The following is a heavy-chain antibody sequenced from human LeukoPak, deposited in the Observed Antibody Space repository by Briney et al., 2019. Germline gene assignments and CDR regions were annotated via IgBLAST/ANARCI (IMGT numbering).Heavy chain of an antibody. Sequence: ASVTVSCQASGYTFTRYDINWVRQATGQGLEGMGWMNPYRGNTGYAQKFQGRVTMTRNTSTSTAYMELSSLRSEDTAVYYCARVRGGCCPSYYYGMDVWGQGTTVTVSS. D-gene: IGHD2-15*01. V-gene: IGHV1-8*01. CDR3: ARVRGGCCPSYYYGMDV. CDR1: GYTFTRYD. J-gene: IGHJ6*02. CDR2: MNPYRGNT.